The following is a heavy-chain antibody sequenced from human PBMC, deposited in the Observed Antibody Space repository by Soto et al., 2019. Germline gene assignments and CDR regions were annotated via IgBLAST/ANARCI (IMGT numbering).Heavy chain of an antibody. Sequence: QVQLVQSGAEVKKPGSSVKVSCKASGGTFSSYAISWVRQAPGQGLEWMGGIIPIFGTANYAQKFQGRVTITSAEATSXAYMELSSLRSEDTAVYYCARDVRGYHPVPYYFDYWGQGTLVTVSS. V-gene: IGHV1-69*05. CDR2: IIPIFGTA. D-gene: IGHD5-18*01. CDR1: GGTFSSYA. CDR3: ARDVRGYHPVPYYFDY. J-gene: IGHJ4*02.